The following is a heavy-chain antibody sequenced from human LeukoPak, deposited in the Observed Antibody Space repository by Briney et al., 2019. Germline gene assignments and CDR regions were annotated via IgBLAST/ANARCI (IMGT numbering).Heavy chain of an antibody. Sequence: ASVKVSCKASGYTFTGYYMHWVRQAPGQGLEWMGWINPNTGVTNYAQKFQGRVTMTRDTSISTAYMELNGLRSDDTAVYHCARGSSSGYYYFDYWGQGTLVTVSS. CDR3: ARGSSSGYYYFDY. CDR1: GYTFTGYY. CDR2: INPNTGVT. V-gene: IGHV1-2*02. J-gene: IGHJ4*02. D-gene: IGHD3-22*01.